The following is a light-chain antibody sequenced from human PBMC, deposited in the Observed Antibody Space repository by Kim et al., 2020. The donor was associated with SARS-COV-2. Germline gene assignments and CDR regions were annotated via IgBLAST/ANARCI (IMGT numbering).Light chain of an antibody. CDR3: SSYTSSSTVV. CDR2: SVS. J-gene: IGLJ2*01. Sequence: GQSITISCTGTSSDVGCYNYVSWYQQHPGKPPNLMIYSVSHRPSGVSNRFSGSKSGNKASLTISGLQAEDEADYYCSSYTSSSTVVFGGGTQLTVL. V-gene: IGLV2-14*03. CDR1: SSDVGCYNY.